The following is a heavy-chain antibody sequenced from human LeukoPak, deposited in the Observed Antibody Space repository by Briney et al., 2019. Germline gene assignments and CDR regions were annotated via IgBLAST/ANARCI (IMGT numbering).Heavy chain of an antibody. CDR1: GGSISSSSYY. CDR2: IYYSGST. CDR3: ARDPGYSYGLYYFDY. V-gene: IGHV4-39*07. J-gene: IGHJ4*02. D-gene: IGHD5-18*01. Sequence: SETLSLTCTVSGGSISSSSYYWGWIRQPPGKGLEWIGSIYYSGSTYYNPSLKSRVTMSVDTSKNQFSLKLSSVTAADTAVYYCARDPGYSYGLYYFDYWGQGTLVTVSS.